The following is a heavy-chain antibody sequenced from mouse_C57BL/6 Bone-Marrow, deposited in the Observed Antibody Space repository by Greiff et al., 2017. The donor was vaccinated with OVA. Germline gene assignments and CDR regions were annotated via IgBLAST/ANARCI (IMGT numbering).Heavy chain of an antibody. CDR1: GYTFTSYW. V-gene: IGHV1-55*01. CDR3: ARMEAAQARFAY. D-gene: IGHD3-2*02. Sequence: QVQLQQPGAELVKPGASVKMSCKASGYTFTSYWITWVKQRPGQGLEWIGDIYPGSGSTNYNEKFKSKATLTVDTSSSTAYMQLSSLTSEYSAVYYCARMEAAQARFAYWGQGTLVTVSA. CDR2: IYPGSGST. J-gene: IGHJ3*01.